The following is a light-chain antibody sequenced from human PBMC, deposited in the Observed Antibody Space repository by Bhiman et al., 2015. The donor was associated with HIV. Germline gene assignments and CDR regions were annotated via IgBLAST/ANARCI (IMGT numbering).Light chain of an antibody. J-gene: IGLJ3*02. CDR3: QSYDSSLSGSWV. V-gene: IGLV2-14*01. Sequence: QSALTQPASVSGAPGQSITISCTGTSSDVGGYDYVSWYQQYPGNAPKLLIYEVNKWPSGVPDRFSGSKSGTSASLAIAGLQAEDEAVYYCQSYDSSLSGSWVFGGGTKLTVL. CDR1: SSDVGGYDY. CDR2: EVN.